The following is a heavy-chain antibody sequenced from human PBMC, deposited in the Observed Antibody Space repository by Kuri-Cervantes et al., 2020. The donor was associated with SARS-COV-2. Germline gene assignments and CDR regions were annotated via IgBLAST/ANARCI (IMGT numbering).Heavy chain of an antibody. V-gene: IGHV3-74*01. D-gene: IGHD2-15*01. CDR2: INSDGSSI. J-gene: IGHJ6*02. CDR3: ARDLTLGYCSGGSCYYYYYGMDV. CDR1: GFTFSSYW. Sequence: GESLKISCAASGFTFSSYWMHWVRQAPGKGLVWVSRINSDGSSISYADSVKGRFTISRDNAKNTLYLQMNSLRAEDTAVYYCARDLTLGYCSGGSCYYYYYGMDVWGQGTTVTVSS.